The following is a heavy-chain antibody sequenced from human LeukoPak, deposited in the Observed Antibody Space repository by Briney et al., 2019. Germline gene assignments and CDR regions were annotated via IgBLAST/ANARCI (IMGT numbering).Heavy chain of an antibody. V-gene: IGHV3-23*01. J-gene: IGHJ4*02. Sequence: GGSLRLSCAASGFTFSSYEMNWVRQAPGKGLEWVSAISGSGGSTYYADSVKGRFTISRDNSKNTLYLQMNSLRAEDTAVYYCAKDKSELFIDSWGQGTLVTVSS. CDR3: AKDKSELFIDS. CDR2: ISGSGGST. CDR1: GFTFSSYE. D-gene: IGHD3-10*01.